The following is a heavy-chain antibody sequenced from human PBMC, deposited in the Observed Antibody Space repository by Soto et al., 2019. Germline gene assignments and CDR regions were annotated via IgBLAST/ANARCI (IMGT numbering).Heavy chain of an antibody. Sequence: ASVKVSCKTFGYTFTNYVIHWVRQAPGQGLAWMGWINAGTGNTKYSQKLQDRLTISRDTSAATAYLDLSRLASEDTAVYYCARCRASWYWDFWGQGTLVTVSS. V-gene: IGHV1-3*01. CDR2: INAGTGNT. J-gene: IGHJ4*02. CDR1: GYTFTNYV. CDR3: ARCRASWYWDF. D-gene: IGHD2-8*02.